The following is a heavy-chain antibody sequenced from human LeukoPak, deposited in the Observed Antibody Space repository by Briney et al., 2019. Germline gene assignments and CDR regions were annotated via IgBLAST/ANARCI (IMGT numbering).Heavy chain of an antibody. V-gene: IGHV3-21*01. J-gene: IGHJ2*01. CDR1: GFTFSSYS. Sequence: GGSLRLSCAASGFTFSSYSMNWVRQAPGKGLEWVSSISSSSSYIYYADSVKGRFTISRDNAKNSLYLQMNSLRAEDTAVYYCARGGNHGDYWYFDLWGRGTLVTVSS. CDR2: ISSSSSYI. CDR3: ARGGNHGDYWYFDL. D-gene: IGHD4-17*01.